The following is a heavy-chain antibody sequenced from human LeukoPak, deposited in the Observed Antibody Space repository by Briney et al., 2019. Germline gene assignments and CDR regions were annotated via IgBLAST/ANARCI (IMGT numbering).Heavy chain of an antibody. CDR3: AKSGISPDPLDI. D-gene: IGHD6-13*01. Sequence: PGRSLRLSCAASGSTFSNYGMHWVRQAPGKGLEWVAVISYDGSNKFYADSVKGRFTVSRDNSKNTLYVQMNSLRAEDTAVYYCAKSGISPDPLDIWGQETMVTVRS. CDR2: ISYDGSNK. V-gene: IGHV3-30*18. CDR1: GSTFSNYG. J-gene: IGHJ3*02.